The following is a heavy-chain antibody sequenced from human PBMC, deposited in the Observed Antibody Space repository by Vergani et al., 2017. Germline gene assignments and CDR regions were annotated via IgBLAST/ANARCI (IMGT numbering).Heavy chain of an antibody. CDR1: GGTFSSYA. J-gene: IGHJ5*02. D-gene: IGHD5-24*01. V-gene: IGHV1-69*01. CDR3: AREMVTISWFDP. Sequence: QVQLVQSGAEVKKPGSSVQVSCKASGGTFSSYAISWVRQAPGQGLEWMGGIIPIFGTANYAPKFQGRVTTTADESTGTAYMELSSLRSEDTAVYYCAREMVTISWFDPWGQGTLVTVSS. CDR2: IIPIFGTA.